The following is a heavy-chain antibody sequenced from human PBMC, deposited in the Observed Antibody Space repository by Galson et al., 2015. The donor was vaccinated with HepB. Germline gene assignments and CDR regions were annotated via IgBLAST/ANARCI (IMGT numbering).Heavy chain of an antibody. V-gene: IGHV1-3*01. CDR3: ARCSSTSCYDWGGFFDY. CDR1: GYTFTSYA. D-gene: IGHD2-2*01. J-gene: IGHJ4*02. Sequence: SVKVSCKASGYTFTSYAMHWVRQAPGQRLEWMGWINAGNGNTKYSQKFQGRVTITRDTSASTAYMELSSLRSEDAAVYYCARCSSTSCYDWGGFFDYWGQGTLVTVSS. CDR2: INAGNGNT.